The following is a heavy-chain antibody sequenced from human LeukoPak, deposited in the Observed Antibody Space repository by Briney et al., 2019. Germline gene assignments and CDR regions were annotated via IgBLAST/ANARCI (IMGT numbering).Heavy chain of an antibody. CDR1: GGSISSYY. Sequence: SETLSLTCTVSGGSISSYYWSWIRQPPGKGLEWIGYIYYSGSTNYNPSLKSRVTISVDTSKNQFSLKLSSVTAADTAVYYCARESRSYDFWSGYWSYYFDYWGQGTLVTVSS. CDR2: IYYSGST. V-gene: IGHV4-59*01. J-gene: IGHJ4*02. CDR3: ARESRSYDFWSGYWSYYFDY. D-gene: IGHD3-3*01.